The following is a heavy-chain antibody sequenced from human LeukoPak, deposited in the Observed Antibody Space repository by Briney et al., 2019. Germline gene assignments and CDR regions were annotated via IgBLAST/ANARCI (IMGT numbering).Heavy chain of an antibody. CDR2: ISGSGGST. J-gene: IGHJ4*02. Sequence: GGSLRLSCAASGLHFSGTAMSWVRQAPGKGLEWVSAISGSGGSTYYADSVKGRFTISRDNSKNTLYLQMNSLRAEDTAVYYCAKFSVAFVVLRFLEWLFDYWGQGTLVTVSS. CDR3: AKFSVAFVVLRFLEWLFDY. D-gene: IGHD3-3*01. V-gene: IGHV3-23*01. CDR1: GLHFSGTA.